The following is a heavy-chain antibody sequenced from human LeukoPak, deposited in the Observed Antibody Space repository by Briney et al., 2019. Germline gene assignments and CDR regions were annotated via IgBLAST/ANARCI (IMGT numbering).Heavy chain of an antibody. V-gene: IGHV4-38-2*02. D-gene: IGHD4-23*01. CDR2: MYHSGST. CDR3: ARGGGNGGGWVGHYYYMDV. J-gene: IGHJ6*03. CDR1: GYSISSGYY. Sequence: SETLSLTCTVSGYSISSGYYWTWIRQPPGQGLEWIGNMYHSGSTYNNPSLKSRVTISVDTSKNQFSLKLSSVSAADTAVYYCARGGGNGGGWVGHYYYMDVWGKGTTVTVSS.